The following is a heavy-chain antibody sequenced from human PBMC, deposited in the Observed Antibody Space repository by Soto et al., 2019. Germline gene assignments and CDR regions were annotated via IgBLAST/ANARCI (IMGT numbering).Heavy chain of an antibody. D-gene: IGHD2-21*01. V-gene: IGHV1-3*01. CDR1: GSSFTRLP. J-gene: IGHJ1*01. CDR3: NRGPRGEH. CDR2: INAGNGDT. Sequence: SVRLSWKASGSSFTRLPRHWVRQAPGQRLEWMGWINAGNGDTKYSQKFQGRVTVTRDTSASTAYMELISLRSEDTAVYYCNRGPRGEHWAQSALVSVS.